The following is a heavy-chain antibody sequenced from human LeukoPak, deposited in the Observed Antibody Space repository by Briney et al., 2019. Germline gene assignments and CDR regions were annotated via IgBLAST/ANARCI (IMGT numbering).Heavy chain of an antibody. CDR1: GFTFSSYA. J-gene: IGHJ4*02. D-gene: IGHD2-2*01. CDR3: AKLGLDCSSTSCFPEDY. CDR2: ISGSGGST. Sequence: GGSLRLSCAASGFTFSSYAVSWVRQAPGKGLEWVSAISGSGGSTYYADSVKGRFTISRDNSKNTLYLQMNSLRAEDTAVYYCAKLGLDCSSTSCFPEDYWGQGTLVTVSS. V-gene: IGHV3-23*01.